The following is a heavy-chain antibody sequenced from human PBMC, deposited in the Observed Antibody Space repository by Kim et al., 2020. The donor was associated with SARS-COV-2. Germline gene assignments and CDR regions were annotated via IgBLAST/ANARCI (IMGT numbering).Heavy chain of an antibody. V-gene: IGHV3-15*01. CDR1: GFTFSNAW. J-gene: IGHJ4*02. CDR2: IKSKTDGGTT. D-gene: IGHD3-22*01. CDR3: TTRRYYYDSSGYYYLQTTDY. Sequence: GGSLRLSCAASGFTFSNAWMSWVRQAPGKGLEWVGRIKSKTDGGTTDYAAPVKGRFTISRDDSKNTLYLQMNSLKTEDTAVYYCTTRRYYYDSSGYYYLQTTDYWGQGTLVTVSS.